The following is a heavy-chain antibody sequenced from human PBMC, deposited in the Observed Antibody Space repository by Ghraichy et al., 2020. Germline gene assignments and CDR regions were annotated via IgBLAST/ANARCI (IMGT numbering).Heavy chain of an antibody. J-gene: IGHJ3*01. Sequence: SETLSLTCAVSVDSMRNYYWSWIRQTPGKNLEWIGYIFYTGTTNYNPSLKSRVTMSIDTSKREFSLKLTSVTPADTAVYFCARVGGAMLVGGPRLASDVWGQGAMGNVSS. D-gene: IGHD2-8*01. V-gene: IGHV4-59*01. CDR1: VDSMRNYY. CDR2: IFYTGTT. CDR3: ARVGGAMLVGGPRLASDV.